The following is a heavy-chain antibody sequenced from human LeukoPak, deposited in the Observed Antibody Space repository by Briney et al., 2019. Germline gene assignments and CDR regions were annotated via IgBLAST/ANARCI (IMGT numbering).Heavy chain of an antibody. J-gene: IGHJ4*02. V-gene: IGHV4-31*03. CDR1: GGSISSGGYY. CDR2: IYYSGST. Sequence: SETLSLTCTVSGGSISSGGYYWSWIRQHPGKGLEWIGYIYYSGSTYYNPSLKSRVTISVDTSKNQFSLKLSSVTATDTAVYYCARGWLVPTPDYWGQGTLVTVSS. CDR3: ARGWLVPTPDY. D-gene: IGHD6-19*01.